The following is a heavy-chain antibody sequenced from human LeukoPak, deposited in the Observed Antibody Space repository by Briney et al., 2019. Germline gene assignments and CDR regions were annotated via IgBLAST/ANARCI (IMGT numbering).Heavy chain of an antibody. CDR3: ARDAWGDYYDYI. V-gene: IGHV3-21*01. CDR2: ISSSSSYI. CDR1: GFTFSNYS. D-gene: IGHD3-22*01. Sequence: GSLRLSCAASGFTFSNYSMNWVRQAPGKGLEWVSSISSSSSYIYYADSVKGRFTISRDNAKNSLYLQMNSLRAEDTAVYYCARDAWGDYYDYIWGQGTMVTVSS. J-gene: IGHJ3*02.